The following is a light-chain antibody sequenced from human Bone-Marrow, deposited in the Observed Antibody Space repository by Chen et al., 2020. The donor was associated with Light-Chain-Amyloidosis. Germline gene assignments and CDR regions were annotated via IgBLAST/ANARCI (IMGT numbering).Light chain of an antibody. CDR3: HQYYSTPWT. Sequence: DIVMTQSPDSLAVSLGARATINCKSSQSVFYSSNNKNFLAWYQQTPGQSPKLLIYWASTRESGVPDRFRGSGSGTDFTLTINSLQAEDVAVYYCHQYYSTPWTFGQGTKVEVK. V-gene: IGKV4-1*01. J-gene: IGKJ1*01. CDR1: QSVFYSSNNKNF. CDR2: WAS.